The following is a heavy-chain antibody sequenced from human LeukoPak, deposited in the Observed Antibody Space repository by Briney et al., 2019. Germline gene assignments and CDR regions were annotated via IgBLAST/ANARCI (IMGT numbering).Heavy chain of an antibody. J-gene: IGHJ4*02. Sequence: SQTLSLTCTVSGGSISSGGYYWSWIRQHPGKGLEWIGYIYYNGSTYYNPSLKSRVTISVDTSKNQFSLKLSSVTAADTAVYYCARDRGRMVRGVIDYWGQGTLVTVSS. CDR2: IYYNGST. CDR3: ARDRGRMVRGVIDY. CDR1: GGSISSGGYY. V-gene: IGHV4-31*03. D-gene: IGHD3-10*01.